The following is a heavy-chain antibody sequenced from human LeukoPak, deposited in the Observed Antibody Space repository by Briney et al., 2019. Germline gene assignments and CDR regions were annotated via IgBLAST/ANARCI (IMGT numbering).Heavy chain of an antibody. CDR2: ISSSGSTI. J-gene: IGHJ3*02. V-gene: IGHV3-48*03. CDR3: AKEAWEYYDSSGYNDAFDI. Sequence: GGSLRLSSVASGFPFGSYEMNWVRQAPGKGLEWVSYISSSGSTIYYADSVKGRLTISRDNAKNSLYLQMNSLRAEDTAVYYCAKEAWEYYDSSGYNDAFDIWGQGTMVTVSS. CDR1: GFPFGSYE. D-gene: IGHD3-22*01.